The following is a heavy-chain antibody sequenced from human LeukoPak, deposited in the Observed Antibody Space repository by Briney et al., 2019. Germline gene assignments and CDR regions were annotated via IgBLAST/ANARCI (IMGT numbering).Heavy chain of an antibody. Sequence: GGSLRLSCAASGTSFSNYWMHWVRQAPGKGLEWISYISSSGSIINYADSVKGRFTISRDNAKNSLYLQMNSLRAEDTAVYYCARGATRRSSGAFDIWGQGTMVTVSS. J-gene: IGHJ3*02. D-gene: IGHD6-6*01. CDR3: ARGATRRSSGAFDI. V-gene: IGHV3-48*04. CDR1: GTSFSNYW. CDR2: ISSSGSII.